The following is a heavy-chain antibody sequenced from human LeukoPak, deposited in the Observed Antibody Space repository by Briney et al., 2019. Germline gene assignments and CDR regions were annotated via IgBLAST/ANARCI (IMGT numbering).Heavy chain of an antibody. CDR3: VRDKISGWFVDQ. CDR2: ISSDGSNT. CDR1: GFTFSTYW. Sequence: QAGGSLRLSCAASGFTFSTYWMHWVRQAPGKGPVWVSRISSDGSNTIYADSVEGRFTISRDNAKNTLYLQMNSQRAEDAAVYYCVRDKISGWFVDQWGQGTLVTVSS. J-gene: IGHJ4*02. V-gene: IGHV3-74*01. D-gene: IGHD6-19*01.